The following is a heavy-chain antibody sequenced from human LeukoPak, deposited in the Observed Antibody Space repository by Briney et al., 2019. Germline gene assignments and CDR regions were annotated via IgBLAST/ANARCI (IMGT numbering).Heavy chain of an antibody. CDR2: IYGGGYT. D-gene: IGHD6-19*01. V-gene: IGHV3-53*01. CDR1: GLSVTNNY. CDR3: AREGGSGWFKNDY. J-gene: IGHJ4*02. Sequence: TGGSLRLSCAASGLSVTNNYMSWVRQAPGKGLEWVSVIYGGGYTYYADSVKGRFTISRDNSNNTVYLQMNSLRAEDTAVYYCAREGGSGWFKNDYWGQGTLVTVSS.